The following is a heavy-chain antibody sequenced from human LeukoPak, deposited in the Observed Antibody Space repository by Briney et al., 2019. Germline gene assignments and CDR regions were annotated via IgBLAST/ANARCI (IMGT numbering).Heavy chain of an antibody. Sequence: GGSLRLSCAASGFTVSSNYMSWVRQAPGKGLEWVSVISSVGSTYYADSVKGRFTISRDNSKNTLYLQMNSLRAEDTAVYYCASSSYEGIPDWGQGTLVTVSS. V-gene: IGHV3-66*02. CDR1: GFTVSSNY. CDR3: ASSSYEGIPD. CDR2: ISSVGST. D-gene: IGHD6-13*01. J-gene: IGHJ4*02.